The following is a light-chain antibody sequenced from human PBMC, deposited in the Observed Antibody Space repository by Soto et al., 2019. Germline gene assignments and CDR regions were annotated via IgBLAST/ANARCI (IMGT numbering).Light chain of an antibody. Sequence: QSVLTQPPSASGTPGQRVSISCSGSGSNIGSNTVNWYQQLPGTAPKLLIYRNSQRPSGVPDRFSGSKSGTSASLAITGLQSEDDAHYFCATWDDSLNGDVVFGGGTKLTVL. CDR3: ATWDDSLNGDVV. CDR2: RNS. J-gene: IGLJ2*01. CDR1: GSNIGSNT. V-gene: IGLV1-44*01.